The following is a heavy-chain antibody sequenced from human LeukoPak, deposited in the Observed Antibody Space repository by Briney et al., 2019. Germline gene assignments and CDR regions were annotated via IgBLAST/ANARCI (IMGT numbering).Heavy chain of an antibody. Sequence: SETLSLTCTVSGGSISSGGYYWSWIRQPPGKGLEWIGYIYYSGSTDYNPSLKSRVTISVDTSKNQFSLKLSSVTAADTAVYYCARGRDYYDSSRYYYGMDVWGQGTTVTVSS. D-gene: IGHD3-22*01. CDR1: GGSISSGGYY. CDR2: IYYSGST. J-gene: IGHJ6*02. CDR3: ARGRDYYDSSRYYYGMDV. V-gene: IGHV4-61*08.